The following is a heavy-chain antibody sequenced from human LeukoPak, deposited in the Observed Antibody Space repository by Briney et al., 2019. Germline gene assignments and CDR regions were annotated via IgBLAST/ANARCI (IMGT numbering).Heavy chain of an antibody. V-gene: IGHV4-59*11. CDR2: ISDSGTT. CDR3: ARHGGSYTFDY. Sequence: SETPSLPCTISGGPIHRQQWGWVRKPPRKGPECIGFISDSGTTNYNPSLKSRVTISLDTSKNQFSLKVTSVTAADTAVYYCARHGGSYTFDYWGQGTLVTVSS. CDR1: GGPIHRQQ. J-gene: IGHJ4*02. D-gene: IGHD1-26*01.